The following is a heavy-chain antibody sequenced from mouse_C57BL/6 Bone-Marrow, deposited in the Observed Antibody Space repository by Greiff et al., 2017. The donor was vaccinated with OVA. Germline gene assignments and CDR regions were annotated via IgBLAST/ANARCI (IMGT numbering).Heavy chain of an antibody. Sequence: EVKVVESGGGLVQSGRSLRLSCATSGFTFSDFYMEWVRQAPGKGLEWIAARRNKANDYTTEYSASVKGRFIVSRDTSQSILYLQMNALRAEDTAIYYCARDVITTVVAPLFDYWGQGTTLTVSS. CDR1: GFTFSDFY. CDR2: RRNKANDYTT. CDR3: ARDVITTVVAPLFDY. V-gene: IGHV7-1*01. J-gene: IGHJ2*01. D-gene: IGHD1-1*01.